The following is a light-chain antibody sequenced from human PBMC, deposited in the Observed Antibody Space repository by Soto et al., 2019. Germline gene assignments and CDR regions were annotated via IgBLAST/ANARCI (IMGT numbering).Light chain of an antibody. Sequence: DIQMTQSPSSLSASVGDRVTITCRASQSISSYLNWYQQKPGKAPKLLIYAASSLQSGVQSRFSGSVSGIDFTLTISSLQPEDFATYYCQQSYSTPRTFGGGTKVEIK. J-gene: IGKJ4*01. CDR2: AAS. CDR3: QQSYSTPRT. CDR1: QSISSY. V-gene: IGKV1-39*01.